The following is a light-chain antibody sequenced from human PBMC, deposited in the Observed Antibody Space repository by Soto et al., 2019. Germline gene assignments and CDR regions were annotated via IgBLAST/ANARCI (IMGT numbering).Light chain of an antibody. CDR2: DVS. V-gene: IGLV2-14*01. J-gene: IGLJ3*02. CDR1: SSDVGGYNY. CDR3: SSYPSSSTHWV. Sequence: QSALTQPASVSGSPGQSVTISCTGTSSDVGGYNYVSWYQQHPGKAPKLMIYDVSNRPSGVPNRFSGSKSGNTASLTISGLQAEDEADYYCSSYPSSSTHWVFGGGTKLTVL.